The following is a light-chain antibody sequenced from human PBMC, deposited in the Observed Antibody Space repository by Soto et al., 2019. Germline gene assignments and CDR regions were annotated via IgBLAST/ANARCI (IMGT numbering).Light chain of an antibody. CDR1: SGDVGTYAL. V-gene: IGLV2-8*01. Sequence: QSALTQPPSASGSPGQSVTMSYTGSSGDVGTYALVSWYQQHPGKAPKLMIYGVHKRPSGVPDRFSGSQSGNTASLTVSGLQAEDEADYFCSSYADNNNYVFGSGTKVTVL. J-gene: IGLJ1*01. CDR2: GVH. CDR3: SSYADNNNYV.